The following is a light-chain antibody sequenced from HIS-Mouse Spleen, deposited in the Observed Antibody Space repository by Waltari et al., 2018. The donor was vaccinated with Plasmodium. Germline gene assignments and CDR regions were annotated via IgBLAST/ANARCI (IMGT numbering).Light chain of an antibody. V-gene: IGKV1-33*01. Sequence: DIQMTPSPSSLSASVGDRVTITCQARQDISNYLNWYQQKPGKAPKLLIYDASNFETGVPSRFSGSGSGTDFTFTISSLQPEDIATYYCQQDYNLPYTFGQGTKLEIK. CDR2: DAS. CDR3: QQDYNLPYT. J-gene: IGKJ2*01. CDR1: QDISNY.